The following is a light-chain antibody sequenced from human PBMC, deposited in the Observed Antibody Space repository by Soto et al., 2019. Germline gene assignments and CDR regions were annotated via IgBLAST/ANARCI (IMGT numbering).Light chain of an antibody. J-gene: IGKJ5*01. CDR2: GAS. V-gene: IGKV1-9*01. Sequence: DIQLTQSPSSLSASVGDRVTITCRASQGVSSYVDWYQRKPGKPPKLLIYGASTLQSGVPSRFSGGASGTEFTLTITSLQPEDFATYYCQQVNSYPLTFGQGTRLDI. CDR1: QGVSSY. CDR3: QQVNSYPLT.